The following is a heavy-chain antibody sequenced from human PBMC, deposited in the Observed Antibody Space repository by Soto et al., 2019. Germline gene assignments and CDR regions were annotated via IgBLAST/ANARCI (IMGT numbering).Heavy chain of an antibody. J-gene: IGHJ6*02. D-gene: IGHD3-9*01. V-gene: IGHV1-46*01. CDR2: INPSGGST. Sequence: VKVSCKASGYTFTSYYMHWVRQAPGQGLEWMGIINPSGGSTSYAQKFQGRVTMTRDTSTSTVYMELSSLRSEDTAVYYCARGGYCDWLLSPHPEVNHYGMDVWGQGXTVTVYS. CDR1: GYTFTSYY. CDR3: ARGGYCDWLLSPHPEVNHYGMDV.